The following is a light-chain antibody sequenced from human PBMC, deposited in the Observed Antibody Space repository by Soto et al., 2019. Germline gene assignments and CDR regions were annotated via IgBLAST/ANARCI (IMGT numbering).Light chain of an antibody. CDR2: GAS. CDR3: QMCDSAHALT. Sequence: DIQMTQSPSSLSASVGDRVTITCRASQDIRKYVAWYQQKSGKVPQVLIYGASTLQSGVPSRFSGSGSGTEFSLIISNLQPEDAATYYYQMCDSAHALTFGGGTKVEIK. CDR1: QDIRKY. V-gene: IGKV1-27*01. J-gene: IGKJ4*01.